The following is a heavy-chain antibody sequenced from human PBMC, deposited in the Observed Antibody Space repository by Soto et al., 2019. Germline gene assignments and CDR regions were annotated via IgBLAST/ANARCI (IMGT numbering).Heavy chain of an antibody. CDR1: GGSISGYY. J-gene: IGHJ4*02. CDR2: IYYSGST. CDR3: ARGPTTAAADAFDY. Sequence: QVQLQESGPGLVKPSETLSLTCTVSGGSISGYYWSSIRQPPGKELDWIGYIYYSGSTNYNPSLRSRVTISVDTSTNQFSLKLSSVTAADTAVYYCARGPTTAAADAFDYWGQGTLVTVSS. V-gene: IGHV4-59*01. D-gene: IGHD6-13*01.